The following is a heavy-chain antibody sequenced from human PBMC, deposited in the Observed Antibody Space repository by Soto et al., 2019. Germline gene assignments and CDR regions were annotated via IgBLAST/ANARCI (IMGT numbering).Heavy chain of an antibody. Sequence: GGSLRLSCAASGFTFSTYAMSWVRQAPGRGLEWVSAISGSGSSTYYADSVKGRFTISSDISKNTVSLQMNSLRAEDTAVYYCAKDGHCTGPSCYGSFRFDYWGQGTLVTVSS. D-gene: IGHD2-2*01. CDR2: ISGSGSST. CDR3: AKDGHCTGPSCYGSFRFDY. J-gene: IGHJ4*02. CDR1: GFTFSTYA. V-gene: IGHV3-23*01.